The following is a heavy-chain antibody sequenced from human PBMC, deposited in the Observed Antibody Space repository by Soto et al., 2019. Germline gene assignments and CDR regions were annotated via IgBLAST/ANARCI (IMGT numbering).Heavy chain of an antibody. CDR1: GGSFSTDY. J-gene: IGHJ4*02. CDR3: ARRYCSDSYCSYFDY. V-gene: IGHV4-34*01. Sequence: QMQLHQWGAGLLKPSETLSLTCAVYGGSFSTDYWSWIRQSPGKGLEWIGEINHSGFTNYNPSLESRVTPSVDTTKNQFSLKLRSVTAADTAIYYCARRYCSDSYCSYFDYWGRGTLVTVSS. D-gene: IGHD2-15*01. CDR2: INHSGFT.